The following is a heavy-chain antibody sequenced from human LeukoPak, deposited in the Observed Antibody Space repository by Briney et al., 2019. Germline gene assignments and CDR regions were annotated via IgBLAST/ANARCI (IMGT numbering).Heavy chain of an antibody. CDR2: IYAGGDT. CDR1: GFSVSSNF. CDR3: ARSGSGWFDY. J-gene: IGHJ4*02. Sequence: GGSLRLSCAASGFSVSSNFMSWVRQAPGKGLEWVSVIYAGGDTYYADSVKGRFTISRDNFKNTVYPQMNSLRAEDTGMYYCARSGSGWFDYWGQGTLVTVS. D-gene: IGHD6-19*01. V-gene: IGHV3-53*01.